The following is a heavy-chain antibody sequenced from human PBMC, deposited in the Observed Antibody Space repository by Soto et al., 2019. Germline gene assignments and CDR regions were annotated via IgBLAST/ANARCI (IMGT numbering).Heavy chain of an antibody. D-gene: IGHD2-21*01. CDR1: GYTFTNFG. J-gene: IGHJ3*02. CDR3: ARDLAYCGGDCFKDVFDI. V-gene: IGHV1-18*01. Sequence: ASVKVSCEASGYTFTNFGISWVRQAPGQGPEWMGWISGYKGNTYYAQKLQGRVTMTTDTSTSTAYMELRSLRSDDTAVYYCARDLAYCGGDCFKDVFDIWGQGTMVTVSS. CDR2: ISGYKGNT.